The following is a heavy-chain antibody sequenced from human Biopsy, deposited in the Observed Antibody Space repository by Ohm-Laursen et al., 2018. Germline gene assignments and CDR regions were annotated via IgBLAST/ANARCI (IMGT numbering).Heavy chain of an antibody. CDR2: ISEGGST. CDR3: ARLYRLDDYWNDDPPDAFDV. J-gene: IGHJ3*01. Sequence: SETLSLTCTVSGACFSGDYWSWIRQSPGRGLEWIGSISEGGSTYYNPSLRGRVTISVDASKNQFSLKLSSVTAADTAVFFCARLYRLDDYWNDDPPDAFDVWAQGTMVTVSS. V-gene: IGHV4-59*01. CDR1: GACFSGDY. D-gene: IGHD3-3*01.